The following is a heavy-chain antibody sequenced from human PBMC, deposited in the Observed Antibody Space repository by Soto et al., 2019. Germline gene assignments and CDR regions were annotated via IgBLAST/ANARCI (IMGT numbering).Heavy chain of an antibody. Sequence: ASVKVSCKASGYTFTGYYMHWVRQAPGQGLEWMGWINPNSGGTNYAQKFQGRVTMTRDTSISTAYMELSRLRSDDTAVYYCARDLGRGWGPSGYYYGTDVWGQGTTVTVSS. V-gene: IGHV1-2*02. CDR2: INPNSGGT. D-gene: IGHD6-19*01. CDR3: ARDLGRGWGPSGYYYGTDV. CDR1: GYTFTGYY. J-gene: IGHJ6*02.